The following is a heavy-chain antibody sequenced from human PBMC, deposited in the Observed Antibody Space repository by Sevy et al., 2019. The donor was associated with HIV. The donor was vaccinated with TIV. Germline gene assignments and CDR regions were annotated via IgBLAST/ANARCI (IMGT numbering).Heavy chain of an antibody. CDR1: GLIFSHYR. V-gene: IGHV3-30*02. CDR2: ISYDGSDT. Sequence: GGSLRLSCAASGLIFSHYRMHWVRQAPGKGLEWVAFISYDGSDTYYVDSVKGRFSISRDNSKNTVYLQINSLRTEDTALYYCAKNTAAAGTGGFDYWGQGTLVTVSS. CDR3: AKNTAAAGTGGFDY. J-gene: IGHJ4*02. D-gene: IGHD6-13*01.